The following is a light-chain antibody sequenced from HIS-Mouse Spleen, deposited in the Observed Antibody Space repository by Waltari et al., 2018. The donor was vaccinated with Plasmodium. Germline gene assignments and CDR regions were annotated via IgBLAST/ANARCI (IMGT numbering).Light chain of an antibody. CDR1: QSVLYSSNNKNY. CDR2: WAS. J-gene: IGKJ3*01. V-gene: IGKV4-1*01. CDR3: QQYDNLPPAFT. Sequence: DIVMTQSPDSLAVSLGERATINCKSSQSVLYSSNNKNYLAWYQQKPGQPPKLLIYWASNRESGVPDRFSGSGSGTDFTLTISSLQPVDIATYYCQQYDNLPPAFTFGPGTKVDIK.